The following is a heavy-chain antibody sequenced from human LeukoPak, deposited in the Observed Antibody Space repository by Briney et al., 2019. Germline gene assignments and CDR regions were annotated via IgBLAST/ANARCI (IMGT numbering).Heavy chain of an antibody. V-gene: IGHV4-34*01. CDR3: ARADGGNSEAYFDY. D-gene: IGHD4-23*01. CDR2: INHSGST. J-gene: IGHJ4*02. CDR1: GGSFSGYY. Sequence: SETLSLTCAVYGGSFSGYYWSWIRQPPGKGLEWIGEINHSGSTNYNPSLKSRVTISVDTSKNQFSLKLSSVTAADTAVYYCARADGGNSEAYFDYWGQGTLVTVS.